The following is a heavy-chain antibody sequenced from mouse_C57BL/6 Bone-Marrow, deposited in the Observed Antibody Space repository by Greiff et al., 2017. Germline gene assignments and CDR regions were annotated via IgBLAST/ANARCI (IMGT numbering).Heavy chain of an antibody. CDR1: GFTFSSYG. CDR3: ARRSYGSSLDY. V-gene: IGHV5-6*01. Sequence: EVQRVESGGDLVKPGGSLKLSCAASGFTFSSYGMSWVRQTPDKRLEWVATISSGGSYTYSPDSVKGRFTISRDNAKNTRYLQMSSLKAEDTAMYYCARRSYGSSLDYGGQGTTLTVSS. D-gene: IGHD1-1*01. CDR2: ISSGGSYT. J-gene: IGHJ2*01.